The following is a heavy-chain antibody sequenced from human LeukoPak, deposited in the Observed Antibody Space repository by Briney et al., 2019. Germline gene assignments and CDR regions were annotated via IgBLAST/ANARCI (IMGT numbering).Heavy chain of an antibody. D-gene: IGHD6-19*01. CDR3: ARGGSGPLGDY. J-gene: IGHJ4*02. Sequence: GGSLRLSCAASGFTFGSYWMSWVRQAPGKGLEWVANIKQDGSEKYYVDSVKGRFTISRDNAKNSLYLQMNSLRAEDTAVYYCARGGSGPLGDYWGQGTLVTVSS. CDR2: IKQDGSEK. CDR1: GFTFGSYW. V-gene: IGHV3-7*01.